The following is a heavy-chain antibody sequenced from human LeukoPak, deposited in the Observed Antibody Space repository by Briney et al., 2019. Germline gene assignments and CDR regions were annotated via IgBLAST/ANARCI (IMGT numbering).Heavy chain of an antibody. D-gene: IGHD6-13*01. CDR2: IYYTGST. J-gene: IGHJ4*02. CDR1: GGAISNYY. Sequence: SETLPLTCSVSGGAISNYYWSWIRQPPGKRLEWIGYIYYTGSTNYNPSLKSRVTISVDTSKNQFSLKLSSVTAADTAVYYCARMVGSSSYYFDYWGQGILVTVSS. CDR3: ARMVGSSSYYFDY. V-gene: IGHV4-59*01.